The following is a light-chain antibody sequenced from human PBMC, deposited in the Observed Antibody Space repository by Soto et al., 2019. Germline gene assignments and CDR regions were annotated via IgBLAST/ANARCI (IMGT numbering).Light chain of an antibody. CDR1: SSDVGGFSF. CDR3: SSYTRRGTVV. J-gene: IGLJ1*01. CDR2: EVY. Sequence: QSALTQPASVSGSPGQSITISCTGTSSDVGGFSFVSWYQQCPGKVPKLLIFEVYNRPSGISNRFSASKSGNTASLTIYGLQPEDEADYYCSSYTRRGTVVFGSGTKVTVL. V-gene: IGLV2-14*01.